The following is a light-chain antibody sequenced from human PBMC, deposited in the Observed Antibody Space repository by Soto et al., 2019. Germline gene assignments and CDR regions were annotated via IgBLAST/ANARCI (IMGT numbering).Light chain of an antibody. CDR1: QSVGHMF. CDR2: DAY. V-gene: IGKV3-20*01. CDR3: HQYASSFGT. Sequence: EIVLTQSPDTLSLSPGDRATLSCRASQSVGHMFLAWFQQKPGQAPRLLIFDAYRRATGIPDRFSGSGSGTNFALTISRLEPEDFALYYCHQYASSFGTFGQGTKVE. J-gene: IGKJ1*01.